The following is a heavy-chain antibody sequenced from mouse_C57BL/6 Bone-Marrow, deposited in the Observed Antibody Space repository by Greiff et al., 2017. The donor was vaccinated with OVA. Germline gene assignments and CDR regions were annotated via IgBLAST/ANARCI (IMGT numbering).Heavy chain of an antibody. Sequence: EVHLVESGAELVRPGASVKLSCTASGFNIKDDYMHWVKQRPEQGLEWIGWIDPENGDTEYASKFQGKATITADTSSNTAYLQLSSLTSEDTAVYYCTPTGTVFAYWGQGTLVTVSA. D-gene: IGHD4-1*01. CDR3: TPTGTVFAY. V-gene: IGHV14-4*01. J-gene: IGHJ3*01. CDR2: IDPENGDT. CDR1: GFNIKDDY.